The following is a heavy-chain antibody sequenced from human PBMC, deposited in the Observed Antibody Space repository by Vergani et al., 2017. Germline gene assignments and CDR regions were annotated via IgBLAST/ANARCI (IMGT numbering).Heavy chain of an antibody. Sequence: QVQLVQSGAEVKKPGASVKVSCKASGYTFTSYGISWVRQPPGQGLGWMGWISAYNGNTNYAQKRQGRVTMTTHTSTSTAYMELVSLRSDDTAVYYCARAPYSGSLGIQHWGQGTLVTVSS. CDR2: ISAYNGNT. V-gene: IGHV1-18*01. J-gene: IGHJ1*01. CDR1: GYTFTSYG. D-gene: IGHD1-26*01. CDR3: ARAPYSGSLGIQH.